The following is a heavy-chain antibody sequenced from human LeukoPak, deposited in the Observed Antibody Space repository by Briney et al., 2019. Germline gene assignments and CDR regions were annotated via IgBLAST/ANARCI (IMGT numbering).Heavy chain of an antibody. CDR3: ASSPTSSIAARSDSYYYMDV. CDR1: GYTFTSYY. D-gene: IGHD6-6*01. CDR2: INPSGGST. Sequence: ASVKVSCKASGYTFTSYYMHWVRQAPGQGLEWMGIINPSGGSTSYAQKFQGRVTMTRDTSTSTVYMELSSLRSEDTAVYYCASSPTSSIAARSDSYYYMDVWGKGTTVTVSS. J-gene: IGHJ6*03. V-gene: IGHV1-46*01.